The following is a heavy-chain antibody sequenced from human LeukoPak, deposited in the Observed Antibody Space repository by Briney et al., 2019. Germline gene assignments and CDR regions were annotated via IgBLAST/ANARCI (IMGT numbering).Heavy chain of an antibody. CDR1: GGSISSYY. Sequence: PSETLSLTCTVSGGSISSYYWSWIRQPPGKGLEWIGYIYYSGSTNYNPSLKSRVTISVDTSKNQFSLKPSSVTAADTAVYYCARWQRFGELPTFFDYWGQGTLVTVSS. J-gene: IGHJ4*02. V-gene: IGHV4-59*01. CDR2: IYYSGST. D-gene: IGHD3-10*01. CDR3: ARWQRFGELPTFFDY.